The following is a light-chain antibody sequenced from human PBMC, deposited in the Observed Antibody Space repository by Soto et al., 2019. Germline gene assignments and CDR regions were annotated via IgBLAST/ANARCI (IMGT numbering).Light chain of an antibody. CDR1: QSVLYSSNNRNY. J-gene: IGKJ4*01. V-gene: IGKV4-1*01. Sequence: DIVMTQSPDSLAVSLGERATINCKSGQSVLYSSNNRNYLAWYQQKPGQAPRLLIYDASSRATGIPDRFSGGGSGTDFTLTISRLEPEDVAVYYCQQFSSYPLTFGGGTKVDIK. CDR2: DAS. CDR3: QQFSSYPLT.